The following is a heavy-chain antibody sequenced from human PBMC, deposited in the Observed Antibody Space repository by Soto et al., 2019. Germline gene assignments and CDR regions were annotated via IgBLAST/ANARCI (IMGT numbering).Heavy chain of an antibody. J-gene: IGHJ6*02. D-gene: IGHD6-19*01. CDR2: ISYDGSNK. V-gene: IGHV3-30*18. CDR1: GFTFSSYG. Sequence: GGSLRLSCAASGFTFSSYGMHWVRQAPGKGLEWVAVISYDGSNKYYADSVKGRFTISRDNSKNTLYLQMNSLRAEDTAVYYCAKEHTQGGGGGWYSPNPYYYYGMDVWGQGTTVTVSS. CDR3: AKEHTQGGGGGWYSPNPYYYYGMDV.